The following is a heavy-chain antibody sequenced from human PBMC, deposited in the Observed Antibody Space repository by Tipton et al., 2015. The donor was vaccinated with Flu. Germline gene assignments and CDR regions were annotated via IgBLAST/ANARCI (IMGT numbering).Heavy chain of an antibody. CDR3: ARGRDCSSTSCYNSPHYYYGMDV. Sequence: QLVQSGAEVKKPGASVKVSCKASGYTFTGYYMHWVRQAPGQGLEWMGWINPNSGGTNYAQKFQGRVTMTRDTSISTAYMELSRLRSDDTAVYYCARGRDCSSTSCYNSPHYYYGMDVWGQGTTVTVSS. V-gene: IGHV1-2*02. J-gene: IGHJ6*02. CDR1: GYTFTGYY. CDR2: INPNSGGT. D-gene: IGHD2-2*02.